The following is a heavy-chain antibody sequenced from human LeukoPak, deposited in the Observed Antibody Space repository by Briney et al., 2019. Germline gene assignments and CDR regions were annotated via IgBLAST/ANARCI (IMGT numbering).Heavy chain of an antibody. V-gene: IGHV3-21*01. D-gene: IGHD2-21*02. Sequence: GGSLRLSCAASRFTFSSYSMDWVRQAPGKGLEWVSSISSSSSYIYYADSVKGRFTISRDNAKNSLYLQMNSLRAEDTAVYYCARSAYCGGDCYSRGYYFDYWGQGALVTVSS. CDR1: RFTFSSYS. CDR2: ISSSSSYI. CDR3: ARSAYCGGDCYSRGYYFDY. J-gene: IGHJ4*02.